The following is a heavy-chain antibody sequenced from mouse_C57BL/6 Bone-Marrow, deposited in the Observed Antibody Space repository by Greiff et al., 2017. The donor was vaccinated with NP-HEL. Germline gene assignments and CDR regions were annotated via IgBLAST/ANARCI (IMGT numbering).Heavy chain of an antibody. J-gene: IGHJ3*01. D-gene: IGHD3-2*02. CDR2: ISNLAYSI. CDR1: GFTFSDYG. CDR3: ARGGDSSGQAWFAY. V-gene: IGHV5-15*04. Sequence: EVMLVESGGGLVQPGGSLKLSCAASGFTFSDYGMAWVRQAPRKGPEWVAFISNLAYSIYYADTVTGRFTISRENAKNTLYLEMSSLRSEDTAMYYCARGGDSSGQAWFAYWGQGTLVTVSA.